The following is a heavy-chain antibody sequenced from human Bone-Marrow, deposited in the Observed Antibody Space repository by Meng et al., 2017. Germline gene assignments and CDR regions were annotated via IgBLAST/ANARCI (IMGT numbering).Heavy chain of an antibody. V-gene: IGHV4-39*07. CDR1: GGSISSSSYY. CDR3: ARDCPSPFRWFDP. J-gene: IGHJ5*02. CDR2: IYYSGST. Sequence: QDAAPGLVTPSESLALTFTVSGGSISSSSYYWGWIRQPPGKGLEWIGSIYYSGSTYYNPSLKSRVTISVDTSKNQFSLKLSSVTAADTAVYYCARDCPSPFRWFDPWGQGTLVTVSS.